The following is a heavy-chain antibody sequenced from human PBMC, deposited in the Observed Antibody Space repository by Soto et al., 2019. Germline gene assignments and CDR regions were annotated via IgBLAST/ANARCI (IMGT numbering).Heavy chain of an antibody. J-gene: IGHJ4*02. CDR1: GVSLTSYY. Sequence: SETLSLTCSVSGVSLTSYYWSWVRQTPGKTLEWIGCIFYNGTTNYNPSLKSRVTISLDMSKNQFSLKLKSVSAEDTALYYCARGKGTHRYWGPATLVT. V-gene: IGHV4-59*01. CDR2: IFYNGTT. D-gene: IGHD3-10*01. CDR3: ARGKGTHRY.